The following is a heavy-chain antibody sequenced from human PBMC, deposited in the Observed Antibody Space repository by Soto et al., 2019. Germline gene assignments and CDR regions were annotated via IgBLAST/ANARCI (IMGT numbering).Heavy chain of an antibody. D-gene: IGHD3-22*01. J-gene: IGHJ3*02. CDR2: IIPIFGTA. Sequence: GASVKVSCKASGGTFSSYAISWVRQAPGQGLEWMGGIIPIFGTANYAQKFQGRVTITADKSTSTAYMELSSLRSEDTAVYYCARPLSSDHKAAFDIWGQGTMVTVSS. CDR1: GGTFSSYA. V-gene: IGHV1-69*06. CDR3: ARPLSSDHKAAFDI.